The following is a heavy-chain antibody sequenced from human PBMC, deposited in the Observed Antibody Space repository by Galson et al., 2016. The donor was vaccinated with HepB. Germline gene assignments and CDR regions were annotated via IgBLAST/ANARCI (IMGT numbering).Heavy chain of an antibody. CDR1: GFTFDSFA. CDR2: ISATGGHT. V-gene: IGHV3-23*01. J-gene: IGHJ4*02. Sequence: SLRLSCAASGFTFDSFAMTWVRQAPGKGLEWVSSISATGGHTDYADAAKGRFIIPRDNAKNTVSLQMNSLRVEDTAIYFCAKEGPMVASDPRDYCCYQYMDVWGQGILVTVSS. CDR3: AKEGPMVASDPRDYCCYQYMDV. D-gene: IGHD2-15*01.